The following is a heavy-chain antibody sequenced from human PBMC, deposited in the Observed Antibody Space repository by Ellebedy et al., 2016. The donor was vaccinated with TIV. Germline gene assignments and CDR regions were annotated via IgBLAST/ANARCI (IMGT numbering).Heavy chain of an antibody. CDR2: ISNDGSNK. J-gene: IGHJ4*02. CDR3: VRLGDKKAWNGDY. V-gene: IGHV3-30*03. D-gene: IGHD1-1*01. Sequence: GESLKISCAASGFTFSSYGMHWVRQAPGKGLEWVAVISNDGSNKYYADSVKGRFTISRDNSKNMLYLQMNSLRAEDTAVYYCVRLGDKKAWNGDYWGQGTLVTVSS. CDR1: GFTFSSYG.